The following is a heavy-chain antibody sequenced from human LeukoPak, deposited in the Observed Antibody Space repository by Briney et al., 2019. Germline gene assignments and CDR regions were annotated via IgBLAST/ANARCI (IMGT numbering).Heavy chain of an antibody. CDR1: GFTFSSYA. CDR2: ISYDGSNK. V-gene: IGHV3-30-3*01. Sequence: GGSLRLSCAASGFTFSSYAMHWVRQAPGKGLEWVAVISYDGSNKYYADSVKGRFTISRDNSKNTLYLQMNSLRDEDTAVYYCARDEPTRITIFGVAHTSFDYWGQGTLVTVSS. J-gene: IGHJ4*02. D-gene: IGHD3-3*01. CDR3: ARDEPTRITIFGVAHTSFDY.